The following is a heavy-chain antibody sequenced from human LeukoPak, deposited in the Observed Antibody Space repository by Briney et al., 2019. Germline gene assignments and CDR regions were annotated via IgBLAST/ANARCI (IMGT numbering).Heavy chain of an antibody. Sequence: SVKVSCKASGGTFSSYAISWVRQAPGQGLEWMGRIIPFLGIANYAQKFQGRVTITADKSTSTAYMELSSLRAEDTAVYYCARDDSSSWYPDAFDIWGQGTMVTVSS. CDR1: GGTFSSYA. V-gene: IGHV1-69*04. D-gene: IGHD6-13*01. CDR3: ARDDSSSWYPDAFDI. CDR2: IIPFLGIA. J-gene: IGHJ3*02.